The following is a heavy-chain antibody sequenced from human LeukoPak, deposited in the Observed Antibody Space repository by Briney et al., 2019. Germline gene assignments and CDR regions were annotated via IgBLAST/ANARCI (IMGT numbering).Heavy chain of an antibody. CDR1: GYTFTSYA. V-gene: IGHV7-4-1*02. CDR2: INTNTGNP. J-gene: IGHJ4*02. CDR3: ARTNLGEDGRYYFDY. Sequence: ASVKVSCKASGYTFTSYAMNWVRQAPGQGLEWMGWINTNTGNPTYAQSFTGRFVFSLDTSVSTAYLQISSPKAEDTAVYYCARTNLGEDGRYYFDYWGQGTLVTVSS. D-gene: IGHD3-16*01.